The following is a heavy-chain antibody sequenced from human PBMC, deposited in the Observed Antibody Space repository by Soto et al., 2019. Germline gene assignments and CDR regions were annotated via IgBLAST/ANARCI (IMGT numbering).Heavy chain of an antibody. CDR1: GGSISGSKYY. CDR3: ARRGIAAAAIDS. D-gene: IGHD6-13*01. Sequence: QLQLQESGPGLVKPSETLSLTCTVSGGSISGSKYYWGGIRQPPGKGLVWIGSIFYSGSTYFNPSLESRVTVSVHSSKDQFSLKLSSVTVADTAVYFCARRGIAAAAIDSWGQGTLVTVSS. J-gene: IGHJ4*02. CDR2: IFYSGST. V-gene: IGHV4-39*01.